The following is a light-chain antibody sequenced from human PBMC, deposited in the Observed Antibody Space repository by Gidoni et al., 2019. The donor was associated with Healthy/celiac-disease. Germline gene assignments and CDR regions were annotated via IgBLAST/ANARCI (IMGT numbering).Light chain of an antibody. Sequence: DIVMTQSPDSLAVSLGERATINCKSRQSVLYSSNNKNYLAWYQQKPGQPPKLLIYWASTRESGVPERCSGSGSGTDFTLTISSLQAEDVAVYYCQQYYSTPWTFGQGTKVEIK. CDR2: WAS. J-gene: IGKJ1*01. V-gene: IGKV4-1*01. CDR1: QSVLYSSNNKNY. CDR3: QQYYSTPWT.